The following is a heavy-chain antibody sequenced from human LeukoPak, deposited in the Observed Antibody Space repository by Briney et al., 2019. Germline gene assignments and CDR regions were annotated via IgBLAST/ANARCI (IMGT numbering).Heavy chain of an antibody. J-gene: IGHJ6*02. V-gene: IGHV1-18*01. D-gene: IGHD6-19*01. CDR3: ASSIAVAGTGGYYYYYYGMDV. CDR1: GYTFTSYG. Sequence: ASVKVSCKASGYTFTSYGISWVRQAPGQGLEWMGWISAYNGNTNYAQKLQGRVTMTTDTSTSTAYMELSRLRSDDTAVYYCASSIAVAGTGGYYYYYYGMDVWGQGTTVTVSS. CDR2: ISAYNGNT.